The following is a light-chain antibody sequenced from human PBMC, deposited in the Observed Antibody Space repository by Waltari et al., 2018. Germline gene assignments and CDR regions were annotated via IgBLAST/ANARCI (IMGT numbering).Light chain of an antibody. V-gene: IGKV2-30*02. Sequence: DVVMTQSPLSLPITPGQPASMTCRSSQSLLQSNGNTYLSWFLQKPGQPPRRLIYKVSNRDSGVPDRFSGSGAGTDFTLKISRVEAEDVGIYYCMQGTHFPWTFGQGTKVEIK. CDR3: MQGTHFPWT. CDR2: KVS. CDR1: QSLLQSNGNTY. J-gene: IGKJ1*01.